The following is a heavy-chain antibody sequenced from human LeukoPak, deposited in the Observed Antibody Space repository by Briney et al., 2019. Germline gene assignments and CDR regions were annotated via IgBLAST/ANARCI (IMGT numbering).Heavy chain of an antibody. J-gene: IGHJ6*02. CDR3: ARVVGAPYYYYGMDV. Sequence: GGSLRLSCETSGFNPRHYWMSWVRQAPGKGLEWVANVKADGRETYYVDSVKGRFTISRDNSKNSLYLQMNSLRAEDTAVYYCARVVGAPYYYYGMDVWGQGTTVTVSS. CDR1: GFNPRHYW. V-gene: IGHV3-7*01. CDR2: VKADGRET. D-gene: IGHD1-26*01.